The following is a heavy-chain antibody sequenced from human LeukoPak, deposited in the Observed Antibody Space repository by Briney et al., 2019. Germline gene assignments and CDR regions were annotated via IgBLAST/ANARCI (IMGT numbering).Heavy chain of an antibody. Sequence: PGGSLRLSCAASGFTFSSYWMSWVRQAPGKGLEWVANIKTDASEKYYAGSVKGRFTISRDNAKMSLYLQMNSLRVEDTAVYYCATYSTRNAREFQSWGQGTLVTASS. J-gene: IGHJ1*01. D-gene: IGHD4-11*01. CDR3: ATYSTRNAREFQS. CDR1: GFTFSSYW. CDR2: IKTDASEK. V-gene: IGHV3-7*01.